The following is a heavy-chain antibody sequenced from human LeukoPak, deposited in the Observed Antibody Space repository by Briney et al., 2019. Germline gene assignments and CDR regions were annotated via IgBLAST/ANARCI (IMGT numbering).Heavy chain of an antibody. Sequence: GGSLRLSCAASGFTFSSYGMHWVRQTPDKGLEWVAFIRYDGSNKYYAESVKGRFTISRDNSKHTLYLQMNNLRADDTGVYYALGTSNSFDYWGQGTLVTVSS. CDR3: LGTSNSFDY. CDR1: GFTFSSYG. J-gene: IGHJ4*02. CDR2: IRYDGSNK. V-gene: IGHV3-30*02. D-gene: IGHD1-7*01.